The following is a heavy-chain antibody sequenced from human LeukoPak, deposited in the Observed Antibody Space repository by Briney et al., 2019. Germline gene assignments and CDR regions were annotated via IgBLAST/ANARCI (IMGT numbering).Heavy chain of an antibody. CDR1: GFTFTSYA. D-gene: IGHD4-17*01. CDR3: ASRRDGEGFTSFDY. CDR2: ISGSGSST. V-gene: IGHV3-23*01. Sequence: PGGSLRLSCAASGFTFTSYAMNWVRQAPGKGLEWVSTISGSGSSTYYVDSVKGRFTISRDNSKNTLYLQMNSLRAEDTAVYYCASRRDGEGFTSFDYWGQGTLVTVSS. J-gene: IGHJ4*02.